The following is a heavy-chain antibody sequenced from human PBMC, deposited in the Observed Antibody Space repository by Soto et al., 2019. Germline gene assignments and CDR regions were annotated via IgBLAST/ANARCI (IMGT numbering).Heavy chain of an antibody. CDR1: GFSFTSNY. V-gene: IGHV3-53*01. CDR3: ARVTTFYDILTSSYALNYFDY. CDR2: IYAGGNK. D-gene: IGHD3-9*01. Sequence: VQLVESGGTLVQPGGSLRLSCAASGFSFTSNYMTWVRQAPGKGLECVSVIYAGGNKNYPDSVKGRFTISSDNSKNTLFLQMNNLRAEDTAVYYCARVTTFYDILTSSYALNYFDYWGQGTRVTVSS. J-gene: IGHJ4*02.